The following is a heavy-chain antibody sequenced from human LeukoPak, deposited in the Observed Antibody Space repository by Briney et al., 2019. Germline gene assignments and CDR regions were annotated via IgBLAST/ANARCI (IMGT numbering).Heavy chain of an antibody. CDR2: IWYDGSKT. V-gene: IGHV3-33*06. D-gene: IGHD1-26*01. CDR1: GFNFRSYA. CDR3: AKEVGPDLGA. Sequence: PGGSLRLSCGGSGFNFRSYAIHWVRQPPGKGLEWVAIIWYDGSKTYYAESVKGRFTISRDHSNNMAYLQMSSLRVEDTAVYFCAKEVGPDLGAWGQGTLVTVSS. J-gene: IGHJ4*02.